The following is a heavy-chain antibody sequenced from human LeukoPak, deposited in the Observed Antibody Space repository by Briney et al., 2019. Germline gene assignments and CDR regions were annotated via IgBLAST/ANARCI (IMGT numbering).Heavy chain of an antibody. CDR1: GDSISSNYW. CDR2: IYYSGST. V-gene: IGHV4-28*01. CDR3: ARKGSGWYAFDI. D-gene: IGHD6-19*01. Sequence: PSDTPSLTCAVSGDSISSNYWWSWIRQSPEKGLEWIGYIYYSGSTHQNPSLQSRLTMSVDTSKNQFTLKLSSVTAVDTAVYYCARKGSGWYAFDIWGQGTAVTVSS. J-gene: IGHJ3*02.